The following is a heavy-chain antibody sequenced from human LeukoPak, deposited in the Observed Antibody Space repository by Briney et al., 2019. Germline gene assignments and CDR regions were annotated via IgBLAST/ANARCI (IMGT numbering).Heavy chain of an antibody. CDR2: IYSGGST. CDR1: GFSVSSNY. D-gene: IGHD3-10*01. V-gene: IGHV3-53*01. CDR3: AKESHYDSGAYYVDY. J-gene: IGHJ4*02. Sequence: PGGSLRLSCAASGFSVSSNYMSWGRQAPGKGLEWVSFIYSGGSTYYPDSVKGRFTFSRDNSKNMLYLQMNSLRAEDTAVYYCAKESHYDSGAYYVDYWGQGTLVTVSS.